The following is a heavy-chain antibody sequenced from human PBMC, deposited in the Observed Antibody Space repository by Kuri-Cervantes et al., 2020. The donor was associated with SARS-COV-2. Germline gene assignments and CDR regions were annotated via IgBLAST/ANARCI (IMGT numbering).Heavy chain of an antibody. CDR1: GFTFSSYA. CDR3: AFPQGQGS. Sequence: GESLKISCAASGFTFSSYAMHWVRQAPGKGLEWVAVISYDGSSKYYADSVKGRFTISRDNARKSLFLQMNSLRVEDTGIYYCAFPQGQGSWGPGTRVTVSS. CDR2: ISYDGSSK. V-gene: IGHV3-30-3*01. J-gene: IGHJ5*02.